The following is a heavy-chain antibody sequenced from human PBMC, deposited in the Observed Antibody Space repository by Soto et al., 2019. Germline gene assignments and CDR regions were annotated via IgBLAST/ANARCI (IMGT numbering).Heavy chain of an antibody. CDR1: GGTFSSYA. J-gene: IGHJ6*02. V-gene: IGHV1-69*01. CDR2: IIPIFGTA. CDR3: ARGQELGGRDYYGMDV. Sequence: QVQLVPSGAEVTQPGSSVTVSCKASGGTFSSYAISWVRPAPGQGLEWMGGIIPIFGTATYAPKFQGRVTITADESTSTAYMELSSLRSEDTAVYYCARGQELGGRDYYGMDVWGQGTTVTVSS. D-gene: IGHD6-13*01.